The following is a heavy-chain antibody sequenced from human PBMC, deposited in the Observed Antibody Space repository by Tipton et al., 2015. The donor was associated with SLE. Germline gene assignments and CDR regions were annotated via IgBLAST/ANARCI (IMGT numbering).Heavy chain of an antibody. Sequence: QLVQSGGGEVQPGRSLRLSCAASGFPFRDHWMSWVRQAPGRVPEWVGNINPDGSGKHYVGSVEGRFTISRDNAMNSLHLEMNSLRADDSADYYCVSGGDPGGFFYYGLEVWGQGTTVTVS. CDR2: INPDGSGK. CDR3: VSGGDPGGFFYYGLEV. D-gene: IGHD2-21*02. CDR1: GFPFRDHW. V-gene: IGHV3-7*01. J-gene: IGHJ6*02.